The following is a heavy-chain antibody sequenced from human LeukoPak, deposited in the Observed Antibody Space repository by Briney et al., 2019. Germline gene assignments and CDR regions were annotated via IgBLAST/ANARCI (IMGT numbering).Heavy chain of an antibody. CDR3: ASLYYYDSSGYHDY. Sequence: PSETLSLTCAVYGESFSGYYWSWIRQPPGKGLEWIGEINHSGSTNYNPSLKSRVTISVDTSKNQFSLKLSSVTAADTAVYYCASLYYYDSSGYHDYWGQGTLVTVSS. V-gene: IGHV4-34*01. J-gene: IGHJ4*02. CDR1: GESFSGYY. CDR2: INHSGST. D-gene: IGHD3-22*01.